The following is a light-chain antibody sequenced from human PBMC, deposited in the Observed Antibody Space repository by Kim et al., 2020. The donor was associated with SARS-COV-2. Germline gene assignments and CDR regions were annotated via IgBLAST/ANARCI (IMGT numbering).Light chain of an antibody. CDR3: QQYYDWPPRYN. CDR1: LTISSN. CDR2: DVS. Sequence: SPAASATLACRASLTISSNFAWYQQKFGQAPRLIIYDVSTRATGVPARFSGSGSGTEFTLTITSLQPDDFAVYYCQQYYDWPPRYNFGQGTKLEI. V-gene: IGKV3-15*01. J-gene: IGKJ2*01.